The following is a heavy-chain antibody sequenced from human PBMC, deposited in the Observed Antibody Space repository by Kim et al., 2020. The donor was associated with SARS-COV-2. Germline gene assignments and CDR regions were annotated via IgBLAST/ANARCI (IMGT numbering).Heavy chain of an antibody. CDR3: TPVPGTTLAFWYAYDL. J-gene: IGHJ3*01. D-gene: IGHD1-1*01. Sequence: SVKGRFTISRDDSKKAAYLQMNSLKTEDTAVYYCTPVPGTTLAFWYAYDLWGQGTMVTVSS. V-gene: IGHV3-73*01.